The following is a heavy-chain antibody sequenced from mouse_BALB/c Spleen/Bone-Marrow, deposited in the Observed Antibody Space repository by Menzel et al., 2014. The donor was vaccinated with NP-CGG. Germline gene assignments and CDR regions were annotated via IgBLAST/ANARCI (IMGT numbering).Heavy chain of an antibody. V-gene: IGHV1S22*01. J-gene: IGHJ4*01. CDR2: IYPGSGST. CDR3: RSYDYAMDY. D-gene: IGHD1-1*01. CDR1: GYTFTSYW. Sequence: LQQSGSELVRPGASVKLSCKASGYTFTSYWMHWVRQRPGQGLEWIGNIYPGSGSTNYDEKFKSKATLTVDTPSSTAYMQLSSLTSEDSAVYYCRSYDYAMDYWGQGTSVTVSS.